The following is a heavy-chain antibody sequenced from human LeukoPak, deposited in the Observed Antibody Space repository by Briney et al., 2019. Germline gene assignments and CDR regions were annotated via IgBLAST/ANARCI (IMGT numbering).Heavy chain of an antibody. J-gene: IGHJ4*02. V-gene: IGHV3-11*01. CDR1: GFTFSDYY. CDR2: ISSSGSTI. Sequence: PGGSLRLSCAASGFTFSDYYMSWIRQAPGKGLEWVSYISSSGSTIYYADSVKGRFTISRDNAKNSLYLQMNSLRAEDTAVYYCATDYDSRSFSPCCGGQGTLVTVSS. D-gene: IGHD3-22*01. CDR3: ATDYDSRSFSPCC.